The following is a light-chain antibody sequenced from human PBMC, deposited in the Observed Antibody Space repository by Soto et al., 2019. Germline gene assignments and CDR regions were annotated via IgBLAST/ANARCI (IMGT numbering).Light chain of an antibody. CDR2: KAS. V-gene: IGKV1-5*03. CDR3: QHYNSYPLT. Sequence: DIQMTQSPSTLSASVGDRVTITCRASQSISSWLAWYQQKPGKAPKVLIYKASSLERGVPARFSGSGSGTEFTLTISSLQPDDSATYYCQHYNSYPLTFGGGTKVDI. J-gene: IGKJ4*01. CDR1: QSISSW.